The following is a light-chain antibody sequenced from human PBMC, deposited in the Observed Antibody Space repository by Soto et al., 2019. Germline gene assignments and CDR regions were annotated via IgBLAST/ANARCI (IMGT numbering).Light chain of an antibody. CDR2: EVS. CDR3: SSYTGTNNFVL. CDR1: NTDIGGHKY. V-gene: IGLV2-8*01. Sequence: QSVLTQPPSASGYPGQSFTISCTGTNTDIGGHKYVSWYQHHPGKAPKLLISEVSERPSGVPDRFSGSKSGNAASLTVSGLQADDEAMYYCSSYTGTNNFVLFGGGTKLTVL. J-gene: IGLJ2*01.